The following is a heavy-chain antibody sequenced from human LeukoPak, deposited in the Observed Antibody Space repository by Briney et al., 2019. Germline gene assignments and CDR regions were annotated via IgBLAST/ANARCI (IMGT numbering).Heavy chain of an antibody. CDR2: INHSGST. D-gene: IGHD3-22*01. V-gene: IGHV4-34*01. Sequence: PSETLSLTCAVYGGSFSGYYWSWIRQPPGKGLEWIGEINHSGSTNYNPSLKSRVTISVDTSKNQFSLKLSSVTAVDTAVYYCARRSETYYYDSSGYYYFDYWGQGTLVTVSS. CDR1: GGSFSGYY. J-gene: IGHJ4*02. CDR3: ARRSETYYYDSSGYYYFDY.